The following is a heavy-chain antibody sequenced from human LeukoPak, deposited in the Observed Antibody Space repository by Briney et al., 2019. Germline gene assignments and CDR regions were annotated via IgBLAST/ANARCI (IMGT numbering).Heavy chain of an antibody. CDR2: IRNDGSNE. J-gene: IGHJ3*02. CDR1: GFTFSSYA. D-gene: IGHD3-10*01. Sequence: PGGSLRLSCAASGFTFSSYAMHWVRQAPGKGLEWVAVIRNDGSNENYADSVKGRFTTSRDNSKNTLYLQMNSLRAEDTAVYYCAKEGSGNSYDAFDIWGQGTMVTVSS. CDR3: AKEGSGNSYDAFDI. V-gene: IGHV3-30*02.